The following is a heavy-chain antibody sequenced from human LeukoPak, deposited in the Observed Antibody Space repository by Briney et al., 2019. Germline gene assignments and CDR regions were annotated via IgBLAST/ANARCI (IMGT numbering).Heavy chain of an antibody. CDR2: IYYSGST. V-gene: IGHV4-59*01. D-gene: IGHD2-8*01. CDR1: GGSISSYY. CDR3: ARADYCTNGVCYHRGASDAFDI. Sequence: SETLSLTCTVSGGSISSYYWSWIRQPPGKGLEWIGYIYYSGSTNYNPSLKSRVTISVDTSKNQFSLKLSSVTAADTAVYYCARADYCTNGVCYHRGASDAFDIWGQGTMVTVSS. J-gene: IGHJ3*02.